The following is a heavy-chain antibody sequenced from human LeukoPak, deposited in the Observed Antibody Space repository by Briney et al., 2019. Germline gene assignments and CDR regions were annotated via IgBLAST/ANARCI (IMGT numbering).Heavy chain of an antibody. Sequence: ASVKVSCKASGYPFTENYVHWVRRAPGLGLEWMAIISPSGGTTNYAQKFQGRVTLTSETSTNTVYMELTSLRYEDTAVYYCGRVNRGSGSHSSIDYWGQGTLVTVSS. CDR1: GYPFTENY. CDR2: ISPSGGTT. V-gene: IGHV1-46*01. J-gene: IGHJ4*02. D-gene: IGHD3-10*01. CDR3: GRVNRGSGSHSSIDY.